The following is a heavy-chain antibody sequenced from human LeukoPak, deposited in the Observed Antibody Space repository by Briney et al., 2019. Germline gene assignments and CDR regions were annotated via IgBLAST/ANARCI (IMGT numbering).Heavy chain of an antibody. D-gene: IGHD1/OR15-1a*01. V-gene: IGHV3-23*01. CDR3: AKDHSLGKDQQRDD. CDR2: ISGSGGST. J-gene: IGHJ4*02. Sequence: GGSLRLSCAASGFTFSIYAMSWVRQAPGKRLEWVSAISGSGGSTYYADSVKGRFTISRDNSKNTLYLQMNSLRAEDTAVYYCAKDHSLGKDQQRDDWGQGTLVTVSS. CDR1: GFTFSIYA.